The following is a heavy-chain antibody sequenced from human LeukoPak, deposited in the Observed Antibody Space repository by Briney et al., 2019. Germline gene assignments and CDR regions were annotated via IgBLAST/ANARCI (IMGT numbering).Heavy chain of an antibody. V-gene: IGHV1-2*02. CDR3: ARVVMGRGRTSTYGMNV. CDR2: IHANNGGT. Sequence: ASVTVSCKASGFTFTDYYMHWVRQPPGQGLEWMGWIHANNGGTNYAQKFQGRLTLTRDTTISTGYMGMSSLRSDDSAVYYCARVVMGRGRTSTYGMNVWGQGTTVTVSS. D-gene: IGHD3-10*01. CDR1: GFTFTDYY. J-gene: IGHJ6*02.